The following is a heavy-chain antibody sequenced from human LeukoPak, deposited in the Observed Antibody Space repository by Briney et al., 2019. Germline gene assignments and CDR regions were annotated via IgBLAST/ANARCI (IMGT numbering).Heavy chain of an antibody. CDR1: GGSFSGYY. Sequence: SETLSLTCAVYGGSFSGYYWSWIRQPPGKGLEWIGEINHSGSTNYNPSLKSRVTISVDTSKNQFSLKLSSVTAADTAVYYCARENLVRGVSLDYWGQGTLVTVSS. CDR3: ARENLVRGVSLDY. D-gene: IGHD3-10*01. J-gene: IGHJ4*02. CDR2: INHSGST. V-gene: IGHV4-34*01.